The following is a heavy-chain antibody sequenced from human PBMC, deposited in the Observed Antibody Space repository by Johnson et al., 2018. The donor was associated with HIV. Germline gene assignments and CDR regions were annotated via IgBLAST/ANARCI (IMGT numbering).Heavy chain of an antibody. CDR2: ISYDGSST. Sequence: VQLVESGGGLVQPGGSLRLSCAASGFTFSSYAMHWVRQAPGKGMDWVALISYDGSSTSYADSVKGRFTISRDNAKNTLYLQMNSLRAEDTAVYYCASGGSRYSGSYLSDAFDIWGQGTMVTVSS. D-gene: IGHD1-26*01. CDR1: GFTFSSYA. V-gene: IGHV3-30*04. CDR3: ASGGSRYSGSYLSDAFDI. J-gene: IGHJ3*02.